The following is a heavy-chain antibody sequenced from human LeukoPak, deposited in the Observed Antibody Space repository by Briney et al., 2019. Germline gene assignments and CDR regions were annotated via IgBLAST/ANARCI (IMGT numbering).Heavy chain of an antibody. V-gene: IGHV1-46*01. CDR2: INPSGGST. CDR1: GYTFTSYY. J-gene: IGHJ4*02. CDR3: ARGHYYDSSGTTPNDY. Sequence: ASVKVSCKASGYTFTSYYMHWVRQAPGQGLEWMGIINPSGGSTSYAQKFQGRVTMTRDMSTSTVYMELSSLRSEDTAVYYCARGHYYDSSGTTPNDYWGQGTLVTVSS. D-gene: IGHD3-22*01.